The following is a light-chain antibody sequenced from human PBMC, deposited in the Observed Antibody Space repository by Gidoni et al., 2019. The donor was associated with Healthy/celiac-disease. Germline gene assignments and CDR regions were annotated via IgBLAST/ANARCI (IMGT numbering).Light chain of an antibody. CDR2: WAS. CDR1: QSVLYSSNNKNY. J-gene: IGKJ1*01. V-gene: IGKV4-1*01. CDR3: QQYYSTPRT. Sequence: DIVMTQSPDSLAVSLGERATINCKSSQSVLYSSNNKNYLAWYQQKPGQPPKLLIYWASTRASGVPDRCSGSGSGTDFTLTISSLQAEDVAVYYCQQYYSTPRTFGQGTKVEIK.